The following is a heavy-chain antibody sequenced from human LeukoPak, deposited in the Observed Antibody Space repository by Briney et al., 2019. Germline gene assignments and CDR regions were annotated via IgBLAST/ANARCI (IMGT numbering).Heavy chain of an antibody. J-gene: IGHJ4*02. CDR1: GGTFSSYA. V-gene: IGHV1-69*05. D-gene: IGHD2-15*01. CDR3: ASAYHCSGGSCYTTRH. CDR2: IIPSFGTA. Sequence: SSVKVSCKATGGTFSSYAISWVRQPPARGLEWMGVIIPSFGTANYAQKFQGGVTITTDESTNTAYMELSSLRSQDTAVDFLASAYHCSGGSCYTTRHWGQGPLVTVYS.